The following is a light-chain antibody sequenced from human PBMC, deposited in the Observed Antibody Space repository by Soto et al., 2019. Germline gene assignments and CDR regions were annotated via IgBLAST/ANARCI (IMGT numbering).Light chain of an antibody. CDR2: GAS. CDR1: QSVSSN. V-gene: IGKV3-15*01. J-gene: IGKJ2*01. Sequence: EIVMTQSPATLSVSPGERATFSCRASQSVSSNLAWYQQKPGQAPRLLIYGASTRATGIPARFSGSGSGTEFTLTISGLQSEDFAVYYCQQYNNWPYTFGQGTKVDIK. CDR3: QQYNNWPYT.